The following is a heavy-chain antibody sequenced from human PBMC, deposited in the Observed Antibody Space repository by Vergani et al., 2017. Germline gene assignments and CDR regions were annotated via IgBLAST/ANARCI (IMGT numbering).Heavy chain of an antibody. CDR3: ARVGCSSTSCLRYYYYYGMDV. CDR1: GYTFTGYY. D-gene: IGHD2-2*01. Sequence: QVQLVQSGAEVKKPGASVKVSCKASGYTFTGYYMHWVRQAPGQGLEWMGWINPNSGGTNYAQKFQGRVTMTRDTYISTAYMELSRLRSDDTAVYYCARVGCSSTSCLRYYYYYGMDVWGQGTTVTVSS. J-gene: IGHJ6*02. V-gene: IGHV1-2*02. CDR2: INPNSGGT.